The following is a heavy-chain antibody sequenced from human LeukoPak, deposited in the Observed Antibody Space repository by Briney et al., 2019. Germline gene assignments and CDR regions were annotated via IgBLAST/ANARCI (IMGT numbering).Heavy chain of an antibody. CDR2: IFYSGTS. V-gene: IGHV4-31*03. CDR1: GGSISSGDYY. D-gene: IGHD2-15*01. CDR3: ARTCSGGSCYLAFDI. J-gene: IGHJ3*02. Sequence: SETLPLTCTVSGGSISSGDYYWSWIRQHPGKGLEWIAYIFYSGTSYYNPSLKSRVMISVDTSKNQFSLKLSSVTAADTAIYYCARTCSGGSCYLAFDIWGQGTMVTVSS.